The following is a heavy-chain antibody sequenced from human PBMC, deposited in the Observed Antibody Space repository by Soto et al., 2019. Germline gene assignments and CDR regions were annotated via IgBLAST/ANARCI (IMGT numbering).Heavy chain of an antibody. J-gene: IGHJ6*02. CDR2: INHSGST. CDR1: GGSFSGYY. Sequence: SETLSLTCAVYGGSFSGYYWSWIRQPPGKGLEWIGEINHSGSTNYNPSLKSRVTISVDTSKNQFSLKLSSVTAADTAVYYCARGSPRYYYGSLGAYGMDVWGQGTTVTVSS. V-gene: IGHV4-34*01. D-gene: IGHD3-10*01. CDR3: ARGSPRYYYGSLGAYGMDV.